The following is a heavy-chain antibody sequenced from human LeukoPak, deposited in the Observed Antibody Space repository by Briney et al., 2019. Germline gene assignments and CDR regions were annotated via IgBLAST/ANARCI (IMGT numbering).Heavy chain of an antibody. CDR1: GGSIISNY. J-gene: IGHJ6*03. D-gene: IGHD3-22*01. CDR3: ARLEFYDSTGYSPGYYMDV. CDR2: IYGSGIT. V-gene: IGHV4-4*07. Sequence: PSETLSLTCTVSGGSIISNYWSWIRQAAGPGLEGFGRIYGSGITDYNPPLNSRIITSLATSRKQYFLRLTSVTSADTAVYYCARLEFYDSTGYSPGYYMDVWGKGTTVSVFS.